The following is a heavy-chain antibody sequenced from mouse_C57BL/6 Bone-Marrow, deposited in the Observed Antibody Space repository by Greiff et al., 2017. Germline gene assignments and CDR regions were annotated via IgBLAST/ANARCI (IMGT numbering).Heavy chain of an antibody. CDR2: IYPGGGYT. CDR3: ATYYGNSYFDY. D-gene: IGHD2-10*01. J-gene: IGHJ2*01. Sequence: QVQLQQSGAELVRPGTSVKMSCKASGYTFTNYWIGWSKQRPGHGLEWIGDIYPGGGYTNYNEKFKGKATLTADKSSSTAYMQFSSLTSEDSAIYYCATYYGNSYFDYWGQGTTLTVSS. CDR1: GYTFTNYW. V-gene: IGHV1-63*01.